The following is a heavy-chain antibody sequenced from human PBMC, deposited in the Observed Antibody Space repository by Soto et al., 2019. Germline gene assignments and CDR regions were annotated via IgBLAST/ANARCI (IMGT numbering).Heavy chain of an antibody. D-gene: IGHD3-9*01. Sequence: EVQLVESGGGLVKPGGSLRLSCVASGFTFSNYNFNWVRQAPGKGLEWLSSIGSISSYIYYADSVKGRFTMSRDNAKNSLYLQMNSLTAEDTAVYYCTRATAGGSDWVWDYWGQGTLVTVSS. J-gene: IGHJ4*02. CDR1: GFTFSNYN. V-gene: IGHV3-21*01. CDR3: TRATAGGSDWVWDY. CDR2: IGSISSYI.